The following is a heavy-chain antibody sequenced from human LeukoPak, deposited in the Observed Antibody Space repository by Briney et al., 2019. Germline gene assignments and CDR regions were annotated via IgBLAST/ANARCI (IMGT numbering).Heavy chain of an antibody. Sequence: GGSLRLSCAASGFTFSSYAMHWVRQTPGKGLEWVAVISYDGSNKYYADSVKGRFTISRDNSKNTLYLQMNSLRAEDTAVYYCAREMATITDYWGQGTLVTVSS. V-gene: IGHV3-30*04. CDR2: ISYDGSNK. D-gene: IGHD5-24*01. J-gene: IGHJ4*02. CDR1: GFTFSSYA. CDR3: AREMATITDY.